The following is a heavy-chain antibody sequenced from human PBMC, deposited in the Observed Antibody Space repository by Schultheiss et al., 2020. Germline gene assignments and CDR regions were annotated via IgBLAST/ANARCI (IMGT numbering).Heavy chain of an antibody. V-gene: IGHV3-30-3*01. J-gene: IGHJ4*02. CDR2: ISYDGSNK. D-gene: IGHD5-12*01. CDR1: GFTFSSYA. Sequence: GGSLRLSCAASGFTFSSYAMHWVRQAPGKGLEWVAVISYDGSNKYYADSVKGRFTISRDNSKNTLYLQMNSLRAEDTAVYYCAKDSGYDPDVDYWGQGTLVTVSS. CDR3: AKDSGYDPDVDY.